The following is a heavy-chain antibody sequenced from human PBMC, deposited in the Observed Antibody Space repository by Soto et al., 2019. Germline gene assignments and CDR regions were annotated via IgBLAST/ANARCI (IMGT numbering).Heavy chain of an antibody. Sequence: PVGSLRLSCAASGFTFSSYGMHWVRQAPGKGLEWVAVISYDGSNKYYADSVKGRFTISRDNSKNTLYPQMNSLRAEDTAVYYCAKDSATGDVVDAFDIWGQGTMVTVSS. CDR2: ISYDGSNK. J-gene: IGHJ3*02. CDR3: AKDSATGDVVDAFDI. CDR1: GFTFSSYG. V-gene: IGHV3-30*18. D-gene: IGHD7-27*01.